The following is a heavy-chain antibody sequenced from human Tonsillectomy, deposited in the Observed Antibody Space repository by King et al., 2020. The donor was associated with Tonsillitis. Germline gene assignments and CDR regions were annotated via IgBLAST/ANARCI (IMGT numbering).Heavy chain of an antibody. CDR1: VVSFSTYY. J-gene: IGHJ4*02. CDR2: LYTSGST. D-gene: IGHD6-19*01. Sequence: QLQESGPGLVKPSETLSLTCTVSVVSFSTYYWSWIRQPAGEGLEWIGLLYTSGSTNYNPPLKSRVTISAGVSKNQFSLKLSSVTAADTAVYYCARVYSSGWYDYWGQGTLVTVSS. V-gene: IGHV4-4*07. CDR3: ARVYSSGWYDY.